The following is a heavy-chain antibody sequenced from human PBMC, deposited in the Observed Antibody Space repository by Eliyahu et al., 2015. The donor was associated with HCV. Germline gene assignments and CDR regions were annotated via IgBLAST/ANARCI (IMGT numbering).Heavy chain of an antibody. J-gene: IGHJ3*02. CDR1: GGSITSYY. Sequence: QVQLQESGPGLVKPSETLSLTCSVSGGSITSYYWTWIRQPPGEGLEWIGNIYYTGSSNYNPSLKSRVTMAVDTSKNHFSLKLNSVTAADTAVYFCASGSRHYYDADAYDIWGQGTMVTVSS. CDR3: ASGSRHYYDADAYDI. CDR2: IYYTGSS. V-gene: IGHV4-59*01. D-gene: IGHD3-22*01.